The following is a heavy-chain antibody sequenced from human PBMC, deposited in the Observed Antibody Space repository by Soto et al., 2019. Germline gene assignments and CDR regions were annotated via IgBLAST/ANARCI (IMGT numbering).Heavy chain of an antibody. CDR1: GGSVSSGSYY. Sequence: ASETLSLTCTVSGGSVSSGSYYWSWIRQPPGEGLEWIGYIYYSGSTNYNPSLKSRVTISVDTSKNQFSLKLKSLTAADTAVYYCARERDRSFDYWGQGTLVTVSS. J-gene: IGHJ4*02. CDR3: ARERDRSFDY. CDR2: IYYSGST. V-gene: IGHV4-61*01.